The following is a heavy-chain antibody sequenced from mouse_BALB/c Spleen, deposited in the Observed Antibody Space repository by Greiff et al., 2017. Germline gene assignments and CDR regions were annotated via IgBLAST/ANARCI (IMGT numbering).Heavy chain of an antibody. Sequence: QLQQSGAELVRSGASVKLSCTASGFNIKDYYMHWVKQRPAQGLEWIGWIDPENGDTEYAPKFQGKATMTADTSSNTAYLHLSSLTSEDTAVYYCNGGNGNYGFAYWGQGTLVTVSA. CDR2: IDPENGDT. D-gene: IGHD2-1*01. J-gene: IGHJ3*01. CDR3: NGGNGNYGFAY. V-gene: IGHV14-4*02. CDR1: GFNIKDYY.